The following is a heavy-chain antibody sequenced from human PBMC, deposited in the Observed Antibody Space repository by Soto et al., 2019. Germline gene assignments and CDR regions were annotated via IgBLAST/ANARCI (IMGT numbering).Heavy chain of an antibody. CDR2: ISGSGDRT. J-gene: IGHJ4*02. V-gene: IGHV3-23*01. Sequence: EAQLLESGGGLVQPGGSLRLSCAASGFIFSNYGMSWVRQAPGKGLEWVSSISGSGDRTHNADSVRGRFTISRDDSRNTLNLQMNSLRAEDTAIYFCATTKGYIEPFDLWGQGTLVTVSS. CDR3: ATTKGYIEPFDL. CDR1: GFIFSNYG. D-gene: IGHD5-12*01.